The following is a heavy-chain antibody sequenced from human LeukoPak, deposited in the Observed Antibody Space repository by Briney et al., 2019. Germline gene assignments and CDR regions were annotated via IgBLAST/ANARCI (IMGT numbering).Heavy chain of an antibody. CDR1: GFTFSSYW. Sequence: LSGGSLRLSCAASGFTFSSYWMSWVRQAPGKGLEWVANIKQDGGEKYYVESVKGRFTISRDNVKNSLYLQMNSLRVEDTAVYYCARARGGYDLDYWGQGTLVTVSS. V-gene: IGHV3-7*01. CDR2: IKQDGGEK. D-gene: IGHD5-12*01. CDR3: ARARGGYDLDY. J-gene: IGHJ4*02.